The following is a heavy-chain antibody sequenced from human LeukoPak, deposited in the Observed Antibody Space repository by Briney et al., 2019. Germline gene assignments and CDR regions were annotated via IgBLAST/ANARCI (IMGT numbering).Heavy chain of an antibody. CDR3: ARRFGGYYYGSGSHYPHEHYFDY. CDR2: ISSSSSYI. V-gene: IGHV3-21*01. J-gene: IGHJ4*02. D-gene: IGHD3-10*01. Sequence: GGSLRLSCAASGFAFSSYSMNWVRQAPGKGLEWVSSISSSSSYIYYADSVKGRFTISRDNAKNSLYLQMNSLRAEDTAVYYCARRFGGYYYGSGSHYPHEHYFDYWGQGTLVTVSS. CDR1: GFAFSSYS.